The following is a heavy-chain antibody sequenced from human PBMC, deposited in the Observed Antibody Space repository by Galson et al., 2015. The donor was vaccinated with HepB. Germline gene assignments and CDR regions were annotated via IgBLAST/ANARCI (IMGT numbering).Heavy chain of an antibody. Sequence: SLRLSCATSGFTFRDYYMAWVRQAPGKGLEWVSYISSSGHYTNTEDALKGRFFISRDNAKNSLYLQMNSLRAEDTAVYYCASDSPRGGSTCYSSWDYWGQRTLVTVSS. V-gene: IGHV3-11*06. CDR2: ISSSGHYT. CDR3: ASDSPRGGSTCYSSWDY. J-gene: IGHJ4*02. D-gene: IGHD2-15*01. CDR1: GFTFRDYY.